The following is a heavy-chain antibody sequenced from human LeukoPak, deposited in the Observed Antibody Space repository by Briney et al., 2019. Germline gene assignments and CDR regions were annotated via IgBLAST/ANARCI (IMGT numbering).Heavy chain of an antibody. CDR1: GFTFSSHS. Sequence: GGSLRLSCAASGFTFSSHSMRWVRQAPGKGLDWVAVISYDGSNICYADSVKGRFTISRDSSKNTLYLQMSSLRTEDTAVYYCGRDKSGRYSVDYWGQGTLVTVSS. CDR2: ISYDGSNI. D-gene: IGHD1-26*01. CDR3: GRDKSGRYSVDY. V-gene: IGHV3-30*19. J-gene: IGHJ4*02.